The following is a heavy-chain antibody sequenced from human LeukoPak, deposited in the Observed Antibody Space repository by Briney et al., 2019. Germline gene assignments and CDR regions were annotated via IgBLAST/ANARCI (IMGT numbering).Heavy chain of an antibody. CDR2: ISYDGSNK. D-gene: IGHD1-26*01. CDR3: ARDLRGRSWSYFFDY. V-gene: IGHV3-30*03. CDR1: GFTFSSYG. Sequence: PGGSLRLSCAASGFTFSSYGMHWVRQAPGKGLEWVAVISYDGSNKYYADSVKGRFTISRDNSKNTLYLQMNSLRADDTAVYYCARDLRGRSWSYFFDYWGQGTLVTVSS. J-gene: IGHJ4*02.